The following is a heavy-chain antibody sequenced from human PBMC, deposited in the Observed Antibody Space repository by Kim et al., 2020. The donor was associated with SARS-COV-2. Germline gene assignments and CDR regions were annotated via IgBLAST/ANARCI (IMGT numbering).Heavy chain of an antibody. J-gene: IGHJ3*02. CDR1: GGSISSYY. D-gene: IGHD3-10*01. CDR3: ARVRVRGVFDAFDI. V-gene: IGHV4-59*01. CDR2: IYYSGST. Sequence: SETLSLTCTVSGGSISSYYWSWIRQPPGKGLEWIGYIYYSGSTNYNPSLKSRVTISVDTSKNQFSLKLSSVTAADTAVYYCARVRVRGVFDAFDIWGQGT.